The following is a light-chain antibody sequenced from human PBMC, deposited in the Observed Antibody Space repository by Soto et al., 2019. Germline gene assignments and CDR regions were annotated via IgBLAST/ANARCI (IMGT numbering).Light chain of an antibody. CDR2: YAS. CDR1: QNLVMNS. Sequence: EIVLTQSPGTLSLSPGERATLSCRASQNLVMNSLTWYQQKPGQAPRVLFYYASKRATGIPDRFSASGSGTDFTLTISRLEPEDFAVYYCRQFGSSPRTFGQGTKVEIK. V-gene: IGKV3-20*01. CDR3: RQFGSSPRT. J-gene: IGKJ1*01.